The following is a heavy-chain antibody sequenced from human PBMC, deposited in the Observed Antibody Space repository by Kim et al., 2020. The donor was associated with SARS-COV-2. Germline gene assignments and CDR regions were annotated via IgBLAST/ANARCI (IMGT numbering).Heavy chain of an antibody. CDR2: INPSGGST. J-gene: IGHJ5*02. V-gene: IGHV1-46*01. Sequence: ASVKVSCKASGYTFTSYYMHWVRQAPGQGLEWMGIINPSGGSTSYPQKFQGRVTITRDTSTSTAYMELSSLRSEDTAVYYCSRYGSGMPGFDPWGQGTLVTVSS. CDR3: SRYGSGMPGFDP. CDR1: GYTFTSYY. D-gene: IGHD3-10*01.